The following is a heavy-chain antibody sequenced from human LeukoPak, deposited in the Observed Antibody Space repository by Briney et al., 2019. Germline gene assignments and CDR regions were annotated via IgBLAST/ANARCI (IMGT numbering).Heavy chain of an antibody. CDR1: GYTFTDYY. CDR2: INPNSGGT. D-gene: IGHD1-1*01. J-gene: IGHJ4*02. Sequence: ASVKVSCKASGYTFTDYYMHWVRQAPGRGLEWMGWINPNSGGTNYAQNFQGRVTMTRDTSISTAYMELSRLRSDDTAVYYCASGAGNWQTSKFDYWGQGTLVTVSS. V-gene: IGHV1-2*02. CDR3: ASGAGNWQTSKFDY.